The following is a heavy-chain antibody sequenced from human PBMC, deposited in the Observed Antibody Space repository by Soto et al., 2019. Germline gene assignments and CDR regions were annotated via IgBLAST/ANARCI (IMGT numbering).Heavy chain of an antibody. CDR3: ARLSTGYSYASFDY. J-gene: IGHJ4*02. D-gene: IGHD5-18*01. V-gene: IGHV4-4*02. CDR1: GGSVSSSNW. CDR2: IYHSGST. Sequence: ETLSLTCAVSGGSVSSSNWWSCVRQPPGKGLEWIGEIYHSGSTNYNPSLKSRVTISVDKSKNQFSLKLSSVTAADTAVYYCARLSTGYSYASFDYWGQGTLVTVSS.